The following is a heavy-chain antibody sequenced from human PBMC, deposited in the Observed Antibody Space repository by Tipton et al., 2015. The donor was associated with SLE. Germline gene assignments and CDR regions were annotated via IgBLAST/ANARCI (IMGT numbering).Heavy chain of an antibody. D-gene: IGHD3-3*01. CDR3: ARDSGGDYDYYFES. J-gene: IGHJ4*02. V-gene: IGHV1-2*02. CDR2: IDPIRGDT. CDR1: GYTFIDNY. Sequence: QSGAEVKKPGASVKVSCTASGYTFIDNYMHWVRQAPGQGLEWMGWIDPIRGDTNYAQKFQGRVNLTLDTSTSTAYMDLTSLKADDTAVYYCARDSGGDYDYYFESWGQGTLVTVSS.